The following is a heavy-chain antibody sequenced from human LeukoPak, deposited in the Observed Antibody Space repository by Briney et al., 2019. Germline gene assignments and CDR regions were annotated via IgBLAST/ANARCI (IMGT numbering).Heavy chain of an antibody. D-gene: IGHD1-26*01. CDR2: MNPNSGNT. Sequence: VASVKVSCKASGYTYTNYDINWVRQATGQGPEWMGWMNPNSGNTGYAQKFQGRVTMTRNTSISTAYMELSSLRSEDTAVYYCARSGPRIVGATTMGYWGQGTLVTVSS. CDR3: ARSGPRIVGATTMGY. CDR1: GYTYTNYD. V-gene: IGHV1-8*01. J-gene: IGHJ4*02.